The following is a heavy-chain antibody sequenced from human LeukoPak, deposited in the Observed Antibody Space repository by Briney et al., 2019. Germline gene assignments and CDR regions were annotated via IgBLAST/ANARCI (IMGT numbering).Heavy chain of an antibody. D-gene: IGHD1-14*01. J-gene: IGHJ6*04. V-gene: IGHV3-30*04. CDR2: ISYDGSNK. Sequence: PGRSLRLSCAASGFTISSYAMHWVRQAPGKGLEWVAVISYDGSNKYYADSVKGRFTISRDNSKNTLYLQMNSLRAEDTALYYCARDELTDYYGMDVWGKGTTVTVSS. CDR1: GFTISSYA. CDR3: ARDELTDYYGMDV.